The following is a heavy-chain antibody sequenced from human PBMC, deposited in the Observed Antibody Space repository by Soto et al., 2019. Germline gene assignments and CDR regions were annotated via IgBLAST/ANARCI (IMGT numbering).Heavy chain of an antibody. CDR2: ISASGGST. CDR3: VKTRLAGGFDY. D-gene: IGHD3-16*01. Sequence: EVQLLDSGGGLVQPGGSLRLSCAASGFTFNNYAMSWVRQAPGKGLEWVSSISASGGSTNYADSVKGRFTISRDNSENTVYLQMNSLRAEDRAVYYCVKTRLAGGFDYWGQGSLVTVSS. J-gene: IGHJ4*02. CDR1: GFTFNNYA. V-gene: IGHV3-23*01.